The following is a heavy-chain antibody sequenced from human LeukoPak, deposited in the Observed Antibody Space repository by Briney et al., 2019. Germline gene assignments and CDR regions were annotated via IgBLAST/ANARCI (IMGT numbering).Heavy chain of an antibody. J-gene: IGHJ6*03. CDR3: ARGAYSSPGVGYYYYYYMDV. CDR2: ISAYNGNT. V-gene: IGHV1-18*01. D-gene: IGHD6-13*01. CDR1: GYTFTSYG. Sequence: ASVKVSCKASGYTFTSYGISWVRQAPGQGLEWMGWISAYNGNTNYAQKLQGRVTMTTDTSTSTAYMELSSLRSEDTAVYYCARGAYSSPGVGYYYYYYMDVWGKGTTVTVSS.